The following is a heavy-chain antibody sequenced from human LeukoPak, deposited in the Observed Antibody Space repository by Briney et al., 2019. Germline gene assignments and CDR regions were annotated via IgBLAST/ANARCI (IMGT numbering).Heavy chain of an antibody. Sequence: ASVKVSCKASGYTFTGYYMHWVRQAPGQGLEWMGWINPNSGGTNYAQKFQGRVTMTRDTSISTAYMELSRLRSDDTAVYYCARVIVVVPAADLRYCSSGSSSISKYAFDIWGQGTMVTVSS. CDR2: INPNSGGT. D-gene: IGHD2-2*01. CDR3: ARVIVVVPAADLRYCSSGSSSISKYAFDI. V-gene: IGHV1-2*02. CDR1: GYTFTGYY. J-gene: IGHJ3*02.